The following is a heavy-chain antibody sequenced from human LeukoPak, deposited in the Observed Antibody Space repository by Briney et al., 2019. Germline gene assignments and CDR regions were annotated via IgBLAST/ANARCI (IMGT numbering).Heavy chain of an antibody. J-gene: IGHJ3*02. Sequence: SETLSLTCTVSGGSISSGGYYWSWIRQHPGKGLEWIGYIYYSGSTYYNPSLKSRVTISVDTSKNQFSLKLSSVTAADTAVYYCASLYDSSGYYYVGGNAFDIWGQGTMVTVSS. CDR1: GGSISSGGYY. CDR3: ASLYDSSGYYYVGGNAFDI. D-gene: IGHD3-22*01. V-gene: IGHV4-31*03. CDR2: IYYSGST.